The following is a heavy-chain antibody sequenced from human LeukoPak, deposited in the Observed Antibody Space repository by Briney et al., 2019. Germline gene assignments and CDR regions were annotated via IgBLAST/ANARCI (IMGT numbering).Heavy chain of an antibody. CDR1: GASFRNYY. CDR2: IDHSGTT. J-gene: IGHJ4*02. CDR3: ARSGTYQYSSTSDY. Sequence: PSETLSLTCAVYGASFRNYYWSWIRQTPGKGLGWIGEIDHSGTTNYNPSFKSRVTISLDTSKNQFSLKVTSVTAADTAVYYCARSGTYQYSSTSDYWGQGTLVTVSS. D-gene: IGHD6-13*01. V-gene: IGHV4-34*01.